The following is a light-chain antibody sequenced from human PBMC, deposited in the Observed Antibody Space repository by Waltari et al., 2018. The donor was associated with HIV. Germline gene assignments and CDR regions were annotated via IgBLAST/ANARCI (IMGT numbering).Light chain of an antibody. Sequence: DIVLTQSPAILSLSPGERAPLSCRASQSVDIYLAWYQQKPGQAPRLLIYDASTRATGIPARFSGSGSGTDFTLTITSLEPEDFAVYYCRQRSSWPNTFGQGTKLEIK. J-gene: IGKJ2*01. CDR1: QSVDIY. V-gene: IGKV3-11*01. CDR3: RQRSSWPNT. CDR2: DAS.